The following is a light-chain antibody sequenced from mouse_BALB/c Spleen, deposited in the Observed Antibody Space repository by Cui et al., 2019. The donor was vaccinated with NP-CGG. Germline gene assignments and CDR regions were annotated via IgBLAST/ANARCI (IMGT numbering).Light chain of an antibody. Sequence: QAVVTQESALTTSPGETVTLTCRSNTGAVTTSNYANWVQEKPDHLFTGLIGGTNNRVPGVPARFSGSLIGDKAALTITGAQTEDEAIYFCALCYSNHWVFGGGTKLTVL. V-gene: IGLV1*01. J-gene: IGLJ1*01. CDR1: TGAVTTSNY. CDR3: ALCYSNHWV. CDR2: GTN.